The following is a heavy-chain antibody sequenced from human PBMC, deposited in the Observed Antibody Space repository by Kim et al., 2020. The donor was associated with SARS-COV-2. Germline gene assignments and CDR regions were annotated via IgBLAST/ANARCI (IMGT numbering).Heavy chain of an antibody. CDR2: IKQDGSEN. V-gene: IGHV3-7*04. Sequence: GGSLRLSCAASGFSLRNYWMSWVRQAPGKGLEWVANIKQDGSENNYVDSVKGRFTISRDNAKNSLYVQMNSLRAEDTAIYYCARVMARGIIIGPSMGVDYYYAMDVWGPGTRVTVSS. CDR1: GFSLRNYW. J-gene: IGHJ6*02. CDR3: ARVMARGIIIGPSMGVDYYYAMDV. D-gene: IGHD3-10*01.